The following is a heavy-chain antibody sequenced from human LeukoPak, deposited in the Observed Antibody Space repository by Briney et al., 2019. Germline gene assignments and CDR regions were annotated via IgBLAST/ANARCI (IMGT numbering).Heavy chain of an antibody. CDR2: IWYGGSRK. Sequence: GGSLRLSCAASGFTFSSYGMHWVRQAPGKGLEWVAVIWYGGSRKYYADSVKGRFTISRDDSKNTLYLQMNSLRAEDTAVYYCAKDGRIAAAGTLIHYYYYYMDVWGPGTLVTVSS. D-gene: IGHD6-13*01. J-gene: IGHJ6*03. V-gene: IGHV3-30*02. CDR1: GFTFSSYG. CDR3: AKDGRIAAAGTLIHYYYYYMDV.